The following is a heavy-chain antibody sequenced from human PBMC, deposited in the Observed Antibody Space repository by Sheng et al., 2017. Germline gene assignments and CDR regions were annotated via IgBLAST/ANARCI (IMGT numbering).Heavy chain of an antibody. V-gene: IGHV3-30*04. CDR3: ARSGHRIRFDI. CDR1: GFTFNDYA. CDR2: ISYDGSNI. D-gene: IGHD5-12*01. J-gene: IGHJ3*02. Sequence: QVQLLESGGGVVQPGRSLTLSCTASGFTFNDYAFHWVRQAPGKGLEWVAVISYDGSNIYFADSVKGRLTISRDNAKNSVFLQMNSLRDEDTAVYYCARSGHRIRFDIWGQGTMITVSS.